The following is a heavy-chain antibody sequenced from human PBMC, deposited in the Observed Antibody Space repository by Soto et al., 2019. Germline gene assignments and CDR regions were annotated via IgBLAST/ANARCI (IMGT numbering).Heavy chain of an antibody. D-gene: IGHD6-19*01. Sequence: SETLSLTCTVSGGSISSYYWSWVRPPPGKGLEWIGYIYYSGSTNYNPSLKSRVTISVDTSKNQFSLKLSSVTAADTAVYYCARQGQWLVRSFDYWGQGTLVTVSS. V-gene: IGHV4-59*08. CDR2: IYYSGST. CDR1: GGSISSYY. J-gene: IGHJ4*02. CDR3: ARQGQWLVRSFDY.